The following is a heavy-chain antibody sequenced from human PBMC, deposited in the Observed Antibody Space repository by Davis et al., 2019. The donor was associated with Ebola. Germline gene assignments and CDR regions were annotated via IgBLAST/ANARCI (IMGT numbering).Heavy chain of an antibody. CDR2: ISYDGSNK. J-gene: IGHJ4*02. Sequence: GGSLRLSCAASGFTFSSYAMHWVRQAPGKGLEWVAVISYDGSNKYYADSVKGRFTISRDNSKNTLYLQMNSLRAEDTAVYYCAKVESGVWGQGTLVTVSS. D-gene: IGHD3-3*01. CDR1: GFTFSSYA. CDR3: AKVESGV. V-gene: IGHV3-30*04.